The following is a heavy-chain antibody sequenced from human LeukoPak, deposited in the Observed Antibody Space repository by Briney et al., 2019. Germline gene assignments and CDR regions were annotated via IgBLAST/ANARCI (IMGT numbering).Heavy chain of an antibody. CDR3: AKDEKWELLDAFDI. CDR2: IKSKTDGGTT. V-gene: IGHV3-15*01. CDR1: GFPFDIAW. J-gene: IGHJ3*02. Sequence: GSLRLSCAASGFPFDIAWMSWVRQAPGKGLEWVGRIKSKTDGGTTDYAAPVKGRFTISRDDSKNTLYLQMNSLRAEDTAVYYCAKDEKWELLDAFDIWGQGTMVTVSS. D-gene: IGHD1-26*01.